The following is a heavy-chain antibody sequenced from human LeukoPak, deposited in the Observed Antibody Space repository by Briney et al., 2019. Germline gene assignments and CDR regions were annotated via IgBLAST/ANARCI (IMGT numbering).Heavy chain of an antibody. CDR2: IGAGEDT. CDR3: VREIRETVITRHYYYGIDV. Sequence: GGSLRLSCAASGFTFSTYDMHWVRQVTGKGLEWVSAIGAGEDTYYLGSVKGRFTISRENAKNVLHLQMSSLRVEDTAVYYCVREIRETVITRHYYYGIDVWGQGTTVTVSS. D-gene: IGHD1-7*01. CDR1: GFTFSTYD. J-gene: IGHJ6*02. V-gene: IGHV3-13*04.